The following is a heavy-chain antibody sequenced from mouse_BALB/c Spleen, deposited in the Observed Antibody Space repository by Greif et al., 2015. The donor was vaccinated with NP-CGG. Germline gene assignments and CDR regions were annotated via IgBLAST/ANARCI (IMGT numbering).Heavy chain of an antibody. V-gene: IGHV5-6-3*01. D-gene: IGHD4-1*01. J-gene: IGHJ1*01. Sequence: EVQLVESGGGLVQPGGSLKLSCAASGFTFSSYGMSWVRQTPDKRLELVATINSNGGSTYYPDSVKGRFTISRDNAKNTLYLQMSSLKSEDTVMYYCARDSGRRGYFEVWGAGTTVTVSS. CDR1: GFTFSSYG. CDR3: ARDSGRRGYFEV. CDR2: INSNGGST.